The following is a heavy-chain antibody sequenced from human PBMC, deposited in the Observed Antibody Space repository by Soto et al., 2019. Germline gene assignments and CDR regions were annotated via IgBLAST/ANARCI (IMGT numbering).Heavy chain of an antibody. CDR3: AREGPSFDI. CDR2: INPGGGST. J-gene: IGHJ3*02. Sequence: ASVTVSCKASVYTFTSYFMNWVRQAPGQGLEWMGIINPGGGSTTYAQKFQGRVTMTRDTSTSTVYMELSSLRSEDTAVYYCAREGPSFDIWGQGTMVTVSS. CDR1: VYTFTSYF. V-gene: IGHV1-46*03.